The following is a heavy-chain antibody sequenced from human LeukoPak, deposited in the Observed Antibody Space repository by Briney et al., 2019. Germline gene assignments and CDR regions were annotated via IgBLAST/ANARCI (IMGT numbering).Heavy chain of an antibody. CDR1: GGSISSYY. CDR2: IYYSGST. V-gene: IGHV4-59*01. Sequence: SETLSLTCTVSGGSISSYYWSWIRQPPGKGLEWIGYIYYSGSTNYNPSLKSRVTISVDTSKNQFSLKLSSVTAADTAVYYCARVHSSPFVDAFDIWGQGTMVTVPS. D-gene: IGHD6-6*01. CDR3: ARVHSSPFVDAFDI. J-gene: IGHJ3*02.